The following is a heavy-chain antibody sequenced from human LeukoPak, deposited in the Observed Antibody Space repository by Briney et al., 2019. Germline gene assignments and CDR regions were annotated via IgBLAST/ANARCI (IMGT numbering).Heavy chain of an antibody. CDR2: FSYSGST. CDR3: ARRTFPLYFDY. Sequence: SETLSLTCTVSGGSISSSPYYWDWLRQPPGQGLEWIGSFSYSGSTYYNPSLKSRVTISVDTSKNQFSLRLSSVTAADTAMFYCARRTFPLYFDYWGQGTLVTVSS. CDR1: GGSISSSPYY. J-gene: IGHJ4*02. D-gene: IGHD2-8*01. V-gene: IGHV4-39*01.